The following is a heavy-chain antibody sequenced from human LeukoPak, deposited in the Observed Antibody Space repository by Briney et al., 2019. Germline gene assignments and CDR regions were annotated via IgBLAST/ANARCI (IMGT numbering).Heavy chain of an antibody. CDR2: ISGSGGST. J-gene: IGHJ4*02. Sequence: GGSLRLSCAASGFTFGSYWMSWVRQAPGKGLEWVSAISGSGGSTYYADSVKGRFTISRDNSKNTLYLQMNSLRAEDTAVYYCAKDSSERFGTPGYFDYWGQGTLVTVSS. D-gene: IGHD3-10*01. CDR3: AKDSSERFGTPGYFDY. CDR1: GFTFGSYW. V-gene: IGHV3-23*01.